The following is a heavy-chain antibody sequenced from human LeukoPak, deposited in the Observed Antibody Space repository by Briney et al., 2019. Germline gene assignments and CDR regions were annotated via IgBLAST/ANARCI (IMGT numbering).Heavy chain of an antibody. V-gene: IGHV3-48*02. CDR2: ISDSSSLT. J-gene: IGHJ6*02. CDR3: AKVIRGGYGMDV. CDR1: GFTFSSYN. Sequence: GGSLRLSCAASGFTFSSYNMNWVRQAPGKGLEWVSYISDSSSLTDYADSVKGRFTISRDNAKNSLSLQLNSLRDEDTAVYFCAKVIRGGYGMDVWGQGTTVTVSS. D-gene: IGHD3-10*01.